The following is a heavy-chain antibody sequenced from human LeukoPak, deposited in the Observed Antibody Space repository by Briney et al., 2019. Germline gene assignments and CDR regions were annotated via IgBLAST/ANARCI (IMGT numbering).Heavy chain of an antibody. Sequence: GGSLRLSCAVSGFTFSSYAMSWVRQAPGKGLEWVSVISGSGGTTYYSDSVKGRFTISRDNSKNTLYLQMNSLRAEDTAVYYCASATSTWYYFDYWGQGTLVTVSS. D-gene: IGHD5-24*01. CDR1: GFTFSSYA. V-gene: IGHV3-23*01. CDR3: ASATSTWYYFDY. CDR2: ISGSGGTT. J-gene: IGHJ4*02.